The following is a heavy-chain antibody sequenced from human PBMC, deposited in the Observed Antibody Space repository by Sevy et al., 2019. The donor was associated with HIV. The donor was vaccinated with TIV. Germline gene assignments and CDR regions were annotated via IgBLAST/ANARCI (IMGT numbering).Heavy chain of an antibody. V-gene: IGHV3-21*01. D-gene: IGHD2-21*02. CDR1: GFTFSSYS. Sequence: GGSLRLSCAASGFTFSSYSMNWVRQAPGKGLEWVSSISSSSSYIYYADSVKGRFTISRDNAKNSLYLQMNSLRAEETALYYFAREYCGGDCQVPNLFNWFDPWGQGTLVTVSS. J-gene: IGHJ5*02. CDR2: ISSSSSYI. CDR3: AREYCGGDCQVPNLFNWFDP.